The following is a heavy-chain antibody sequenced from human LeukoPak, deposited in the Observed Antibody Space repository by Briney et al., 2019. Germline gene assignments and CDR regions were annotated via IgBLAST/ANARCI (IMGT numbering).Heavy chain of an antibody. CDR1: GYTFANYG. CDR3: ARDHHYYESTGYFGY. V-gene: IGHV1-18*01. D-gene: IGHD3-22*01. CDR2: ISINNGNT. Sequence: ASVKVSCKASGYTFANYGISWVRQAPGHGLEWMGWISINNGNTKYAQKFQGRVTVTTDTSTSTAYMELRSLTSDDTAVYYCARDHHYYESTGYFGYWGQGTLVTVSS. J-gene: IGHJ4*02.